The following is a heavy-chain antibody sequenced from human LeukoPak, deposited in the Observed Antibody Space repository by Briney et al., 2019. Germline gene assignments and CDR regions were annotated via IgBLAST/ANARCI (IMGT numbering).Heavy chain of an antibody. Sequence: SETLSLTCTVSGVSMNYYFWNWIRQPAGEGLQWIGRIHSSGTTNYNPSLKSRVTISVDTSKNQFSLKLSSVTAADTAVYYCARGNYDILTGYYHYYYMDVWGKGTTVTISS. J-gene: IGHJ6*03. D-gene: IGHD3-9*01. CDR2: IHSSGTT. CDR3: ARGNYDILTGYYHYYYMDV. CDR1: GVSMNYYF. V-gene: IGHV4-4*07.